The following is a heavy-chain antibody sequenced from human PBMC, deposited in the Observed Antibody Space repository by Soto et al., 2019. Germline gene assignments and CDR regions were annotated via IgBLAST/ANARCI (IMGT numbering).Heavy chain of an antibody. D-gene: IGHD2-2*01. CDR2: IIPIFGTA. V-gene: IGHV1-69*01. CDR1: GCTLSSYA. Sequence: QVQLVQSGAEVTKPGSSVKVSCKASGCTLSSYAISWVRQAPGQGLEWMGGIIPIFGTANYAKKFQGRITITADESTSTAYTELSSLRSEDTAVYYCARSIQNKIVVVPAAYGYWCQGTLVTVYS. J-gene: IGHJ4*02. CDR3: ARSIQNKIVVVPAAYGY.